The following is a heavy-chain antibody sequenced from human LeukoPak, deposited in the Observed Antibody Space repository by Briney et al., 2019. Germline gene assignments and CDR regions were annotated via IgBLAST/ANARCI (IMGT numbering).Heavy chain of an antibody. CDR1: GYTFTSYG. CDR3: ASGYYYGSGSQREDGMDV. J-gene: IGHJ6*02. Sequence: ASVKVSCKASGYTFTSYGISWVRQAPGQGLEWMGWISAYNGNTNYAQKLQGRVTMPTDTSTSTAYMELRSLRSDDTAVYYCASGYYYGSGSQREDGMDVWGQGTTVTVSS. V-gene: IGHV1-18*01. CDR2: ISAYNGNT. D-gene: IGHD3-10*01.